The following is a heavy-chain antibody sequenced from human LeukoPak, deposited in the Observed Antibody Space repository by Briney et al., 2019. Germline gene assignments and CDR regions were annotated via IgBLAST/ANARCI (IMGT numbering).Heavy chain of an antibody. CDR2: IYHGRDI. Sequence: SETLSLTCAVSGGSISSPNWWSWVRPPPGKGLEWIGEIYHGRDIDYNPSLKSRVTISVDKSMNQFSLKLSSVTAADTAVYYCTRDPHSSDWPSGYWGQGTLVTVSS. D-gene: IGHD6-19*01. CDR1: GGSISSPNW. V-gene: IGHV4-4*02. J-gene: IGHJ4*02. CDR3: TRDPHSSDWPSGY.